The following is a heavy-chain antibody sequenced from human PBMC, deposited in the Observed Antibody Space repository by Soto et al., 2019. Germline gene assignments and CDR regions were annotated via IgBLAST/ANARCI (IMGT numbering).Heavy chain of an antibody. CDR3: ARDSIKPKFGMDV. J-gene: IGHJ6*02. V-gene: IGHV4-59*01. CDR1: GGSISTYY. Sequence: SETLSLTCTVSGGSISTYYWSWIRQPPGKGLEWIGYIYNSGNTNYNPSLKSRATISVDMSKNQFSLKLSSVTAADTAVYYCARDSIKPKFGMDVWGQGTTVTVSS. CDR2: IYNSGNT.